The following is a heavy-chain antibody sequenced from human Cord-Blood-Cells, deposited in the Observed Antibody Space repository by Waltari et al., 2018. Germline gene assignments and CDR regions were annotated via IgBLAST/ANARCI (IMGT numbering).Heavy chain of an antibody. CDR3: ACGYYDSSGYYWFDP. V-gene: IGHV4-30-4*08. D-gene: IGHD3-22*01. CDR2: IYYSGST. CDR1: GGSISSGDYY. Sequence: QVQLQESGPGLVKPSQTLSLTCTVSGGSISSGDYYWRWTRPPPGKGLEWIGYIYYSGSTYYNPSLKSRVTISVDTSKNQFSLKLSSVTAADTAVYYCACGYYDSSGYYWFDPWGQGTLVTVSS. J-gene: IGHJ5*02.